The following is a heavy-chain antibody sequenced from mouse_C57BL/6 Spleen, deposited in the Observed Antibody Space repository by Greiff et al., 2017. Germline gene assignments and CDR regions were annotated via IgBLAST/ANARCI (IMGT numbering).Heavy chain of an antibody. V-gene: IGHV5-6*01. J-gene: IGHJ2*01. CDR3: ARHEGISKYFDY. CDR2: ISSGGSYT. Sequence: EVQGVESGGDLVKPGGSLKLSCAASGFTFSSYGMSWVRQTPDKRLEWVATISSGGSYTYYPDSVKGRFTISRDNAKNTLYLQMSSLKSEDTAMYYCARHEGISKYFDYWGQGTTLTVSS. CDR1: GFTFSSYG.